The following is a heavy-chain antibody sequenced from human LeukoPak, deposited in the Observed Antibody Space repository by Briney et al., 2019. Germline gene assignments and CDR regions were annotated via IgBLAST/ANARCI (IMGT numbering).Heavy chain of an antibody. J-gene: IGHJ4*02. CDR2: IYYSGST. V-gene: IGHV4-59*01. Sequence: PSETLSLTCTVSGGSISSYYWSWIRQPPGKGLEGIGYIYYSGSTNYNPSLKSRVTISVDTAKNQLSLKLSSVTAADTAVSYCARDGSSTSYLDYWGQGTLVTVSS. D-gene: IGHD3-9*01. CDR1: GGSISSYY. CDR3: ARDGSSTSYLDY.